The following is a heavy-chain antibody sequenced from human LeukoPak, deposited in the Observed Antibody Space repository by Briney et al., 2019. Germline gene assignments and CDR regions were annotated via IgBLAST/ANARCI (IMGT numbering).Heavy chain of an antibody. D-gene: IGHD6-19*01. Sequence: SETLSLTCNVSGGSVSRSNYYWTWIRQPPGKGLEWIGYMYYSGSTYYKPSLKSRVTISIDTSKNQFSLRLNSVTAADTAVYYCASEYRSDSYFDLWGRGTLVTVSS. CDR1: GGSVSRSNYY. CDR3: ASEYRSDSYFDL. J-gene: IGHJ2*01. V-gene: IGHV4-61*01. CDR2: MYYSGST.